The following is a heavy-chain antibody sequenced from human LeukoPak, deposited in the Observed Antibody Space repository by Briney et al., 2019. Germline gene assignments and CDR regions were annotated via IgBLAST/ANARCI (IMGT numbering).Heavy chain of an antibody. Sequence: GGSLRLSCAASGFTFSSYSMNWVRQAPGKGLEWVSAISGSGGSTYYADSVKGRFTISRDNSKNTLYLQMNSLRAEDTAVYYCAKVRLSPTTVTERWFDPWGQGTLVTVSS. CDR2: ISGSGGST. V-gene: IGHV3-23*01. D-gene: IGHD4-11*01. J-gene: IGHJ5*02. CDR3: AKVRLSPTTVTERWFDP. CDR1: GFTFSSYS.